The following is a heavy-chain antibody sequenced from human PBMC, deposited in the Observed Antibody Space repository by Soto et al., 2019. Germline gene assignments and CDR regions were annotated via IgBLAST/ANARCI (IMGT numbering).Heavy chain of an antibody. CDR1: GFTFSSYW. CDR2: IKQDGSEK. J-gene: IGHJ3*02. V-gene: IGHV3-7*03. Sequence: GGSLRLSCAASGFTFSSYWMSWVRQAPGKGLEWVANIKQDGSEKYYVDSVKGRFTISRDNAKNSLYLQMNSLRAEDTAVYYCPRWRQIWLKDAFDMWGQGTMITV. CDR3: PRWRQIWLKDAFDM. D-gene: IGHD5-18*01.